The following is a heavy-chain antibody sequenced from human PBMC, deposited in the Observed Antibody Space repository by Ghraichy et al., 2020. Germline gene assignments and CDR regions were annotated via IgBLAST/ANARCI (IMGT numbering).Heavy chain of an antibody. V-gene: IGHV1-69*06. J-gene: IGHJ4*02. CDR3: ARDPREGATDPYYFDY. CDR1: GGTFSSYA. Sequence: SVKVSCKASGGTFSSYAISWVRQAPGQGLEWMGGIIPIFGTANYAQKFQGRVTITADKSTSTAYMELSSLRSEDTAVYYCARDPREGATDPYYFDYWGQGTLVTVSS. D-gene: IGHD1-26*01. CDR2: IIPIFGTA.